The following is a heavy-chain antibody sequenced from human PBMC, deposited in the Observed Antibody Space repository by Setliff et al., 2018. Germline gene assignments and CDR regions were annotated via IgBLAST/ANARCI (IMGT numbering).Heavy chain of an antibody. V-gene: IGHV4-30-4*08. CDR3: ARESRYYYDSSKSRNTRYYYYMDV. CDR1: GGSISSGDYY. D-gene: IGHD3-22*01. J-gene: IGHJ6*03. Sequence: SETLSLTCTVSGGSISSGDYYWSWIRQPPGKGLEWIGYIYSSGSTYYNPSLKSRVSILVDTSKNQSSLKLSSVTAADTAVYYFARESRYYYDSSKSRNTRYYYYMDVWGKGTTVTVSS. CDR2: IYSSGST.